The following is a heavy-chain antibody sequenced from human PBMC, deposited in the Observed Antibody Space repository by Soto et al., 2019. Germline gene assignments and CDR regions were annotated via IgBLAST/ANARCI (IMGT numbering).Heavy chain of an antibody. CDR1: GFTFSSYS. J-gene: IGHJ4*02. CDR3: ARGFLGWLLGAHYFDY. CDR2: ISSSSSTI. D-gene: IGHD3-3*01. Sequence: PGGSLRLSCAASGFTFSSYSMNWVRQAPGKGLEWVSYISSSSSTIYYADSVKGRFTISRDNAKNSLYLQMNGLRDEDKAVYNWARGFLGWLLGAHYFDYGAQGPLSTVSS. V-gene: IGHV3-48*02.